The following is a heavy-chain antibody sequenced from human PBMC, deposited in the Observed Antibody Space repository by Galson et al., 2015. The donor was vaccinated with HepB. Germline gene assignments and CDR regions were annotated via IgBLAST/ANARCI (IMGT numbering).Heavy chain of an antibody. J-gene: IGHJ5*02. D-gene: IGHD4-17*01. V-gene: IGHV1-69-2*01. CDR3: ATVPYGSNWFDP. CDR1: GYTFPDYY. Sequence: VKVSCKVSGYTFPDYYIHWVQQAPGKGLEWMGLIDPEDGETIYAEKFQGRVTITADTSTDTAYMELSSLRSEDTAVYYCATVPYGSNWFDPWGQGTLVTVSS. CDR2: IDPEDGET.